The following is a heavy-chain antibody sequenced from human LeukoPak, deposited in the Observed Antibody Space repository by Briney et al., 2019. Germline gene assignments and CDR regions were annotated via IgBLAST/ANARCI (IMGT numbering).Heavy chain of an antibody. V-gene: IGHV4-59*08. CDR3: ARGIYSSGWYAWFDP. Sequence: PSETLSLTCTVSGGSISSYYWSWIRQRPGKGLDGIGYIYYSGSTNYNPSLKSRVTISVDTSKNQFSLKLSSVTAADTAVYYCARGIYSSGWYAWFDPWGQGTLVTVSS. CDR1: GGSISSYY. J-gene: IGHJ5*02. CDR2: IYYSGST. D-gene: IGHD6-19*01.